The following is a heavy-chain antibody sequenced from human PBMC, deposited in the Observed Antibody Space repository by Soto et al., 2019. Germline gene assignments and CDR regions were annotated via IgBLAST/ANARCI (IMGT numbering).Heavy chain of an antibody. Sequence: SATLSLTCTVSGGSISGYYWSWLRQPPGKGLEWIGYIYNIGSTNYNPSLKGRVAISVDTSKSRFSLRLTSVTAADTAVYYCVRTYSSGWYPSYYFDSWGHGTLVTVSS. D-gene: IGHD6-19*01. CDR3: VRTYSSGWYPSYYFDS. J-gene: IGHJ4*01. CDR2: IYNIGST. CDR1: GGSISGYY. V-gene: IGHV4-4*08.